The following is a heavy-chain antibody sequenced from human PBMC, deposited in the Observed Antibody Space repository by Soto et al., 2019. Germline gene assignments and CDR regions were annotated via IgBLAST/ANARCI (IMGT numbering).Heavy chain of an antibody. CDR3: ARDGSDLYCSGGSCYSSVYYGMDV. CDR1: GFTFSSYG. D-gene: IGHD2-15*01. Sequence: QVQLVESGGGVVQPGRSLRLSCAASGFTFSSYGIHWVRQAPGKGLEWVAVIWYDGSNKYYADSVKGRFTISRDNSKNTLYLQMNSLRAEDTAVYYCARDGSDLYCSGGSCYSSVYYGMDVW. J-gene: IGHJ6*01. CDR2: IWYDGSNK. V-gene: IGHV3-33*01.